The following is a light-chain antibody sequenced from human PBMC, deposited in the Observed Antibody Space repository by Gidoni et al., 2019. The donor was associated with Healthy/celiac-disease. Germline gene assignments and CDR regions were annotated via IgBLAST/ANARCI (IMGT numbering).Light chain of an antibody. Sequence: EIVLTQSPATLSLSPGERATLSCRASQSVSSYLAWYQQKPGQAPRLLIYDASNRATGIPARFSGSGSGTDFTLTISSLEPEDFAVYYCQQRSNWPPWTFGQXTKVEIK. CDR2: DAS. J-gene: IGKJ1*01. CDR1: QSVSSY. V-gene: IGKV3-11*01. CDR3: QQRSNWPPWT.